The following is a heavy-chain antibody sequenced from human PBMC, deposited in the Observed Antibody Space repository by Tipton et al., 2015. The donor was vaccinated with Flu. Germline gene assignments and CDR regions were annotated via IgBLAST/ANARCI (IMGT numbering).Heavy chain of an antibody. Sequence: SLRLSCAASGFIFSNYAMSWVRQLPGKGLEWVSVIGGSGGSAYYADSVKGRFTISRDNSKNTLFLQMNSLRVEDTALYYCARVTRVDPAMEDFFDSWGQGTLVTVSS. CDR3: ARVTRVDPAMEDFFDS. D-gene: IGHD5-18*01. J-gene: IGHJ4*02. V-gene: IGHV3-23*01. CDR2: IGGSGGSA. CDR1: GFIFSNYA.